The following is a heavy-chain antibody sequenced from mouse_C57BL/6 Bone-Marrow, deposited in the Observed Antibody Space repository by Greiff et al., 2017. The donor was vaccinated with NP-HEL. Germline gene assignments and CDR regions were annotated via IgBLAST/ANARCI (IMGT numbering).Heavy chain of an antibody. V-gene: IGHV5-15*01. CDR2: ISNLAYSI. CDR1: GFTFSDYG. Sequence: EVMLVESGGGLVQPGGSLKLSCAASGFTFSDYGMAWVRQAPRKGPEWVAFISNLAYSIYYADTVTGRFTISRENAKNTLYLEMSSLRSEDTAMYYCARHGGLGWFAYWGQGTLVTVSA. D-gene: IGHD2-4*01. J-gene: IGHJ3*01. CDR3: ARHGGLGWFAY.